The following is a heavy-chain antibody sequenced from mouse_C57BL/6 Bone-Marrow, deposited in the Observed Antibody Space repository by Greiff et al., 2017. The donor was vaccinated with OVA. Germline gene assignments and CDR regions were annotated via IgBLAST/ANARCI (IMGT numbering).Heavy chain of an antibody. CDR3: ARYPFITTVVEGYFDC. V-gene: IGHV14-2*01. Sequence: VQLQQSGAELVKPGASVKLSCTASGFNIKDYYMHWVKQRTEQGLEWIGRIDPEDGETKYAPKFKGKATITADTSSNTAYLQLSSLTSEDTAVYYWARYPFITTVVEGYFDCWGQGTTLTVSS. CDR1: GFNIKDYY. J-gene: IGHJ2*01. D-gene: IGHD1-1*01. CDR2: IDPEDGET.